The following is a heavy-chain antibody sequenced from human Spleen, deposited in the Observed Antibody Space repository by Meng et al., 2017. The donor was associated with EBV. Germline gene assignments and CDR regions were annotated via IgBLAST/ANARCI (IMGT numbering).Heavy chain of an antibody. J-gene: IGHJ4*02. CDR1: GVSFSDFY. CDR3: ARVRLAAGTYYFDY. D-gene: IGHD6-13*01. CDR2: INHSGTT. V-gene: IGHV4-34*01. Sequence: VHVQQGGAGPLKPSETLSLTCAVYGVSFSDFYWSWIRQPPGKGLEWIGEINHSGTTNYNPSLKSRLTISVDTSKNQFSLKMNSVTAADTAVYYCARVRLAAGTYYFDYWGQGTLVTVSS.